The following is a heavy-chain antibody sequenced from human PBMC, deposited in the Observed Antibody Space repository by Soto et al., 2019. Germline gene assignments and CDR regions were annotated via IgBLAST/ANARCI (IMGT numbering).Heavy chain of an antibody. J-gene: IGHJ4*02. CDR2: INSDGSST. V-gene: IGHV3-74*01. CDR3: ARDFEY. CDR1: GFAFSTFW. Sequence: EVQLVESGGGLVQPGGSLRLSCAASGFAFSTFWMHWVRQAPGKGLVWVSRINSDGSSTYYADSVKGRVTISRDNAKNTLYLQLNSLRPEDTAVYYCARDFEYWGQGTLVSVSS.